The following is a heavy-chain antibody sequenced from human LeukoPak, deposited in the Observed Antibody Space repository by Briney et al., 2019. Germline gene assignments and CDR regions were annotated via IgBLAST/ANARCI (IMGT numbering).Heavy chain of an antibody. Sequence: PSETLSLTCGVSGGSISSGGFFWGWLRQPPGKGLEWVGTISYSGNTYYHPSLNSRVTISIDTSLNQFSLKLSSVTAADTAVYYCARLPMTTLLDYWGHGTLVTVSS. V-gene: IGHV4-39*01. D-gene: IGHD1-14*01. J-gene: IGHJ4*01. CDR3: ARLPMTTLLDY. CDR1: GGSISSGGFF. CDR2: ISYSGNT.